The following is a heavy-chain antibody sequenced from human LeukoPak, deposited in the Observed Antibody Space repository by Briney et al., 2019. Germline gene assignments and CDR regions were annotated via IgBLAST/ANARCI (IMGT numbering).Heavy chain of an antibody. V-gene: IGHV4-4*07. J-gene: IGHJ4*02. Sequence: SETLSLTCTVSGGSISSYYWSWIRQPAGKGLEWIGSIYTSGSTNYNPSLKSRVTMSVDTSKNQFSLKLSSVTAADTAVYYCASTYCTNGVCSAYYFDYWGQGTLVTVS. D-gene: IGHD2-8*01. CDR2: IYTSGST. CDR1: GGSISSYY. CDR3: ASTYCTNGVCSAYYFDY.